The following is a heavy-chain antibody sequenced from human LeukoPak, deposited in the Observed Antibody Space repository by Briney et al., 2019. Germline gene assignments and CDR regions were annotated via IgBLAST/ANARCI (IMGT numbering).Heavy chain of an antibody. D-gene: IGHD3-3*01. CDR1: GGSISSGGYY. J-gene: IGHJ5*02. CDR2: IYYSGST. CDR3: ARLDSDYDFWSVSHNWFDP. V-gene: IGHV4-39*01. Sequence: SETLSLTCTVSGGSISSGGYYWSWIRQHPGKGLEWIGCIYYSGSTYHNPSLKSRVTISVDTSKNQFSLKLSSVTAADTAVYYCARLDSDYDFWSVSHNWFDPWGQGTLVTVSS.